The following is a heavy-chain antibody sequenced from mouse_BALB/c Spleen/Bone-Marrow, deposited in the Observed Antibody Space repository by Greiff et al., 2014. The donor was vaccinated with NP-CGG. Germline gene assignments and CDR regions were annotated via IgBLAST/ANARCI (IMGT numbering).Heavy chain of an antibody. V-gene: IGHV1-5*01. CDR1: GYSFTSYW. Sequence: VQLQQSGTVLARPGASVKMSCKASGYSFTSYWMHWVKERPGQGLEWIGAIYPGNSDTSYNQKFKGKPKLTAVTSASTAYMELSSLTNEDSAVYYCARGLRWCFDVWGAGTTVTVSS. D-gene: IGHD1-1*01. CDR2: IYPGNSDT. J-gene: IGHJ1*01. CDR3: ARGLRWCFDV.